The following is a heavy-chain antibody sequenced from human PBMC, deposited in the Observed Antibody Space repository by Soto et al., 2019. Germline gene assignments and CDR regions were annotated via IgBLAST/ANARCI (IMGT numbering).Heavy chain of an antibody. CDR1: GFTFSSYA. J-gene: IGHJ6*02. Sequence: PGGSLRLSCAASGFTFSSYAMSWVRQAPGKGLEWVSAISGSGGSTYYADSVKGRFTISRDNSKNTLYLQMNSLRAEDTAVYYCAKDTTVRGVRYYYYYYGMDVWGQGTTVTVS. V-gene: IGHV3-23*01. D-gene: IGHD3-10*01. CDR3: AKDTTVRGVRYYYYYYGMDV. CDR2: ISGSGGST.